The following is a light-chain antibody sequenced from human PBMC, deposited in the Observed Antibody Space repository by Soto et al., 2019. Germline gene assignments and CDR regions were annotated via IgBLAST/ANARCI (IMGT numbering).Light chain of an antibody. CDR1: QTISSW. CDR2: KAS. V-gene: IGKV1-5*03. J-gene: IGKJ5*01. Sequence: DIQMTESPSTLSVSVGDRVTIACRASQTISSWLAWYQQKPGKAPKLLIYKASTLKSGVPSRLSGSGSGTEFTLTISSLEPEDSAVYYCQQRSNPITFGHGTRLEIK. CDR3: QQRSNPIT.